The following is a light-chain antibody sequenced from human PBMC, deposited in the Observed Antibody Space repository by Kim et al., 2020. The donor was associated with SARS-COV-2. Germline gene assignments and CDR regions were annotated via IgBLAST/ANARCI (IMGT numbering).Light chain of an antibody. J-gene: IGLJ2*01. V-gene: IGLV3-19*01. CDR1: SLRNYY. Sequence: SSELTQDPVVSVALGQTVSITCQGDSLRNYYANWYQQRPGQAPLLVIFGGNNRPPGIPDRFSGSTSGNTSSLTITGAQAEDETDYYCNCRDTGGVVVFGGGTQLTVL. CDR3: NCRDTGGVVV. CDR2: GGN.